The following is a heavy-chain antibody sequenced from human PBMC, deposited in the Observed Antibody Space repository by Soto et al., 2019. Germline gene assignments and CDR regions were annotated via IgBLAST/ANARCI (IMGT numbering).Heavy chain of an antibody. J-gene: IGHJ5*02. CDR2: IYSSGNT. Sequence: SETLSLTCSVSGGTISGYYWTWIRQPAGKGLEWIGRIYSSGNTKYNPSLQSRVTMSLDTSNNQFSLRLTSVTAADTAVYYCARGQRSSDWFDPWGQGTLVTVSS. V-gene: IGHV4-4*07. CDR1: GGTISGYY. D-gene: IGHD2-2*01. CDR3: ARGQRSSDWFDP.